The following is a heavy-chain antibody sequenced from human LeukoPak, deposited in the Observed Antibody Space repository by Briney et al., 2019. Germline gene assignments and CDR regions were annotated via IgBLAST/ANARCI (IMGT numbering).Heavy chain of an antibody. CDR3: AAYYDFWSGYSDFDY. V-gene: IGHV1-2*02. CDR1: GYTFTGYY. D-gene: IGHD3-3*01. CDR2: INPNSGGT. J-gene: IGHJ4*02. Sequence: ASVKVSCKACGYTFTGYYMHWVRQAPGQGLEWMGWINPNSGGTNYAQKFQGRVTMTRDTSISTAYMELSRLRSDDTAVYYCAAYYDFWSGYSDFDYWGQGTLVTVSS.